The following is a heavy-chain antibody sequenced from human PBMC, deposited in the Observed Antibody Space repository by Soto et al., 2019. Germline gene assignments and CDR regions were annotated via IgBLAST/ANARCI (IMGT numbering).Heavy chain of an antibody. D-gene: IGHD3-9*01. CDR3: ARAECSSPDCLTAYYSYGLDV. Sequence: GGSLRLSCAASGFTFSNFEMHWVRQAPGKGLEWVSYINTAGSTKYYAESVKGRFTISRDNARNSLFLQMNSLRAEDTAVYYCARAECSSPDCLTAYYSYGLDVWGQGSTVTVS. CDR1: GFTFSNFE. CDR2: INTAGSTK. J-gene: IGHJ6*02. V-gene: IGHV3-48*03.